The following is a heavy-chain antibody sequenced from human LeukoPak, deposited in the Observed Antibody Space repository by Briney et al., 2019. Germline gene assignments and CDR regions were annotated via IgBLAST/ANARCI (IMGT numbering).Heavy chain of an antibody. D-gene: IGHD6-13*01. Sequence: SETLSLTCTVSGGSISSYYWSWIRQPPGKGLEWIGYFYYSGSTNYNPSLKSRVTISVDTSKNQFSLKLSSVTAADTAVYYCARVRSAAGIDYWGQGTLVTVSS. J-gene: IGHJ4*02. V-gene: IGHV4-59*01. CDR2: FYYSGST. CDR3: ARVRSAAGIDY. CDR1: GGSISSYY.